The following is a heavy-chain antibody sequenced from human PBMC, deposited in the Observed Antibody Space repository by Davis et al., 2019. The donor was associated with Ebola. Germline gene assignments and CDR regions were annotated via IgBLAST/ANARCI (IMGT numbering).Heavy chain of an antibody. J-gene: IGHJ4*02. CDR1: GFTFSSYS. V-gene: IGHV3-48*02. CDR3: GIGYCSGGSCYTEDY. Sequence: PGGSLRLSCAASGFTFSSYSMNWVRQAPGKGLEWVSYISSSSSTIYYADSVKGRFTISRDNAKNSLYLQMNSLRDEDTAVYYCGIGYCSGGSCYTEDYWGQGTLVTVSS. D-gene: IGHD2-15*01. CDR2: ISSSSSTI.